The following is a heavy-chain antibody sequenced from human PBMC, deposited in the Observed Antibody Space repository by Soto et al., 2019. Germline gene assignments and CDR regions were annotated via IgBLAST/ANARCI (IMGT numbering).Heavy chain of an antibody. J-gene: IGHJ4*02. CDR3: ARMVRFFVVHAGY. CDR2: MNTNTGNT. V-gene: IGHV1-8*01. Sequence: QVLLVQYGADVKKPGASVKVSCKTSGYTFTEFDINWVRQDPGQGLEWMGWMNTNTGNTGYAQKCQGRVTMTKDTSNSTAYMELRRLRSEDTAVSYCARMVRFFVVHAGYWGKGTVVTVSS. CDR1: GYTFTEFD. D-gene: IGHD3-3*01.